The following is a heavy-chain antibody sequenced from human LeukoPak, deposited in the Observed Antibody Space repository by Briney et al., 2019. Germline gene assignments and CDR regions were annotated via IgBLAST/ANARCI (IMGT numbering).Heavy chain of an antibody. CDR3: ARDRYCSSTSCFIYGMDV. D-gene: IGHD2-2*01. V-gene: IGHV3-23*01. CDR2: ISVSTDNT. Sequence: GGSLRLSCAASGFTFSNYAMNWVRQAPGKGLEWVSTISVSTDNTYYADSVKGRFTISRDNSKNTLYLQMNSLRAEDTAVYYCARDRYCSSTSCFIYGMDVWGQGTTVTVSS. CDR1: GFTFSNYA. J-gene: IGHJ6*02.